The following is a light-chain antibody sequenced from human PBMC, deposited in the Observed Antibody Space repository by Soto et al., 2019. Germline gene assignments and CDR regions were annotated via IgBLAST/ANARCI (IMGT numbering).Light chain of an antibody. CDR1: QSVSNNY. CDR3: QQYGSSPST. V-gene: IGKV3-20*01. CDR2: GAS. J-gene: IGKJ1*01. Sequence: EIVLTQSPGTLSLSPGERATLSCRPSQSVSNNYLAWYQQKPGQAPRLLIYGASNRATGIPDRFSGSGSGTDFTLTISGLEPEDFAVYYCQQYGSSPSTFGQGTKVDIK.